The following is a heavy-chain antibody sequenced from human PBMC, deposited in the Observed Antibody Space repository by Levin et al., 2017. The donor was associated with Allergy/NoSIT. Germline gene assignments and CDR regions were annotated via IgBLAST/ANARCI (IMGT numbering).Heavy chain of an antibody. CDR1: GFTFSDYY. CDR2: ISSSGSTI. CDR3: AREEYEDNTGTVGFDY. V-gene: IGHV3-11*01. J-gene: IGHJ4*02. Sequence: GESLKISCAASGFTFSDYYMSWIRQAPGKGLEWLAYISSSGSTISYADSVKGRFTISRDNANNSLFLQINSLRAEDTAVYYCAREEYEDNTGTVGFDYWGQGALVTVSS. D-gene: IGHD1-1*01.